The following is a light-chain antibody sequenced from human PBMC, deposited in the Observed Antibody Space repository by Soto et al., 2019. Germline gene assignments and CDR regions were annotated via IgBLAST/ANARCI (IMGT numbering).Light chain of an antibody. J-gene: IGLJ2*01. Sequence: QSALTQPASVSGSPGQSITISCTGTSSDVGGYNYVSWYQQHPGKAPKLMIYEVSNRPSGVSNRFSGSKSGNTASLTISGIQAEDEGDYYCSSYTSSSTLGVFGGGTELTVL. V-gene: IGLV2-14*01. CDR1: SSDVGGYNY. CDR2: EVS. CDR3: SSYTSSSTLGV.